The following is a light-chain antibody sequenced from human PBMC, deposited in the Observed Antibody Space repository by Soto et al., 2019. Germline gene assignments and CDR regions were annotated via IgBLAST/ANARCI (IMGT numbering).Light chain of an antibody. Sequence: NFMLTQPHSVSESPGKTVIISCTRSSGSIANNYVQWYQQRPGSAPTTVIHEDNQRPSGVPVRFSGSIDSSSNSASLTISGLKTEDGAHYYCQSYDTTNQVFGGGTKLTVL. CDR3: QSYDTTNQV. V-gene: IGLV6-57*04. J-gene: IGLJ2*01. CDR2: EDN. CDR1: SGSIANNY.